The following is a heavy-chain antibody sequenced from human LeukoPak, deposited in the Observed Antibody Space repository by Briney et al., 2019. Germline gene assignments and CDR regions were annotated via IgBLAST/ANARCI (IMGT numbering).Heavy chain of an antibody. D-gene: IGHD3-9*01. CDR3: TREALGSRPDYYGSYYMDV. J-gene: IGHJ6*03. CDR1: GFTFGDYA. CDR2: IRSKAHGGTT. Sequence: GGSLRLSCTASGFTFGDYAMSWFRQAPGKGLQWVGFIRSKAHGGTTEYAASVKGRFTISRDDSKSIAYLLMNSLKTEDTAVFYCTREALGSRPDYYGSYYMDVWGKGTTVTVSS. V-gene: IGHV3-49*03.